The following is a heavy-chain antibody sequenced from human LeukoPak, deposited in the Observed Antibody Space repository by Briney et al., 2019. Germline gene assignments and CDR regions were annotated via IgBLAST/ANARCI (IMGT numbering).Heavy chain of an antibody. V-gene: IGHV3-30*02. D-gene: IGHD6-19*01. J-gene: IGHJ4*02. Sequence: SGGSLRLSCAASGFTFSSYWMSWVRQAPGKGLEWVAFIRHDGTNKYNADSVKGRFTISRDNSKNTLYLQMNSLRAEDTAVYYCAKDRGGYSSGWYDYWGQGTLVTVSS. CDR2: IRHDGTNK. CDR3: AKDRGGYSSGWYDY. CDR1: GFTFSSYW.